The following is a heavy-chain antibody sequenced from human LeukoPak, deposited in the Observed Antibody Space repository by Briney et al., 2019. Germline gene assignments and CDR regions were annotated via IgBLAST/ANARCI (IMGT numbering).Heavy chain of an antibody. CDR1: GFTFSSYA. J-gene: IGHJ4*02. V-gene: IGHV3-30*04. D-gene: IGHD6-19*01. CDR3: ARAVSSGWYDFDY. Sequence: GRSLRLSCAASGFTFSSYAMHWARQAPGKGLEWVAVISYDGSNKYYADSVKGRFTISRDNSKNTLYLQMNSLRAEDTTVYYCARAVSSGWYDFDYWGQGTLVTVSS. CDR2: ISYDGSNK.